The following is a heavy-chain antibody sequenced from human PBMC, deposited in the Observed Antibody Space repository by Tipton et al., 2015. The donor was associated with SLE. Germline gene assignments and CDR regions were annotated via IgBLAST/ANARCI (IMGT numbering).Heavy chain of an antibody. CDR2: IDYSGST. J-gene: IGHJ3*02. CDR1: GGSISSYY. CDR3: ARDRGGSYSDAFDI. D-gene: IGHD1-26*01. Sequence: TLSLTCTVSGGSISSYYWGWIRQPPGKGLEWIGDIDYSGSTNYNPSLKSRVTISVDTSKNQYSLKLSSVTSADTAVFYCARDRGGSYSDAFDIWGQGTMVTVSS. V-gene: IGHV4-59*01.